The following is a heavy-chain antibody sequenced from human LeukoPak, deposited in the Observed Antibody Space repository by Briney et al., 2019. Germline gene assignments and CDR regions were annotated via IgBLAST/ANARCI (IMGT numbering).Heavy chain of an antibody. CDR3: ARDNLEWGSVFDY. V-gene: IGHV3-74*01. CDR1: GFMFKTYW. Sequence: GGSLRLSCATSGFMFKTYWMHWVRQAPGKGLVWVPRINNDGLSINYADSVKGRFTTSRDNAKNTLFLHMNSLRAEDTGVYYCARDNLEWGSVFDYWGQGTLVTVSS. D-gene: IGHD3-16*01. CDR2: INNDGLSI. J-gene: IGHJ4*02.